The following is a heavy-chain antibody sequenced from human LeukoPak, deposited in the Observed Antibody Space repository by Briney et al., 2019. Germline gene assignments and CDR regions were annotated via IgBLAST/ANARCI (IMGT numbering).Heavy chain of an antibody. CDR1: GDSVSSNSAA. CDR2: TYYRSKWYN. D-gene: IGHD6-19*01. Sequence: SQALSLACAISGDSVSSNSAACNWIRQSPSRGLEWLGRTYYRSKWYNDYAVSVKSRITINPDTSKNQFSLQLNSVTPEDTAVYYCARDSGWSLDAFDIWGQGTMVTVSS. V-gene: IGHV6-1*01. CDR3: ARDSGWSLDAFDI. J-gene: IGHJ3*02.